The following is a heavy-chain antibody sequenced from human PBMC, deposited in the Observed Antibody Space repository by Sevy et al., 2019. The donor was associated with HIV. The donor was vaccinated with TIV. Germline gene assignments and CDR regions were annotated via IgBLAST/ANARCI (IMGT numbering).Heavy chain of an antibody. CDR2: ISAYNGNT. CDR1: GYTFTSYG. D-gene: IGHD5-18*01. Sequence: ASVKVSCKASGYTFTSYGISWVRQAPGQELEWMGWISAYNGNTNYAQKLQGRVTMTTDTSTSTAYMELRSLRSDDTAVYYCARILYSYGSNGKLNWFDPWGQGTLVTVSS. CDR3: ARILYSYGSNGKLNWFDP. V-gene: IGHV1-18*01. J-gene: IGHJ5*02.